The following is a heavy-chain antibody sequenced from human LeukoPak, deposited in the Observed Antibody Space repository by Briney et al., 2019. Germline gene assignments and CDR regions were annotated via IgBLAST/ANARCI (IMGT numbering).Heavy chain of an antibody. CDR3: ASLPKNYDSSGYYNAFDI. CDR1: GGTFSSYA. CDR2: INPIFGTA. D-gene: IGHD3-22*01. V-gene: IGHV1-69*06. J-gene: IGHJ3*02. Sequence: ASVKVSCKASGGTFSSYAISWVRQAPGQGLEWMGRINPIFGTANYAQKFQGRVTITADKSTSTAYKEQSSLRSEDTAVYHCASLPKNYDSSGYYNAFDIWGQGTMVTVSS.